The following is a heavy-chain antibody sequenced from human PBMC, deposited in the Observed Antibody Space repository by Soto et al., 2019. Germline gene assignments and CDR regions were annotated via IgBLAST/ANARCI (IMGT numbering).Heavy chain of an antibody. Sequence: PSETLSHTCTVSGGSISSYYWSWIRQPPGKGLEWIGYIYYSGSTNYNPSLKSRVTISVNTSKNQFSLKLSSVTVADTAVYYCARSSYDAFDIWGQGTMVTVS. J-gene: IGHJ3*02. CDR1: GGSISSYY. CDR3: ARSSYDAFDI. V-gene: IGHV4-59*08. D-gene: IGHD1-26*01. CDR2: IYYSGST.